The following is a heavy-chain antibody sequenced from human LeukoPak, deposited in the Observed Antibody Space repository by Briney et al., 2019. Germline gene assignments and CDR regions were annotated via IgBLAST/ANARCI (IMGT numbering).Heavy chain of an antibody. CDR1: GFTFSSHS. Sequence: GGSLRLSCAPFGFTFSSHSMSWVRHAPGKGLEWVANIKQDGSETLYVDSVKGRFSISRDNTKNSLYLQMNSLRAEDTAVYYCARAMGTSYGFWSGSYTVSYYYYLDVWGKGTTVAVS. D-gene: IGHD3-3*01. J-gene: IGHJ6*03. V-gene: IGHV3-7*01. CDR3: ARAMGTSYGFWSGSYTVSYYYYLDV. CDR2: IKQDGSET.